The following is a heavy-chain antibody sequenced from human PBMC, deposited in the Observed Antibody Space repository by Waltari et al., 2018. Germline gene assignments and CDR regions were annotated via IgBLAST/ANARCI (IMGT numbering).Heavy chain of an antibody. J-gene: IGHJ3*02. Sequence: QVQLPESGPGLVKPSQTLSLTCTVSGGSISSGGYYWSWIRQHPGKGLEWIGYLYHSGRTYDNPSLKRRVTISVDRSKNQFSLKLSSVTAADTAVYYCARAVLLWFGEFYALDIWGQGTMVTVSS. CDR1: GGSISSGGYY. CDR3: ARAVLLWFGEFYALDI. V-gene: IGHV4-31*03. D-gene: IGHD3-10*01. CDR2: LYHSGRT.